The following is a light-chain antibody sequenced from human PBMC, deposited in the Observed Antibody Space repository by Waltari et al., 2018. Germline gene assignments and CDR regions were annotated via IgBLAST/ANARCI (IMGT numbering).Light chain of an antibody. Sequence: EIVMTQSPATLSMSPGERATLSCRASQSVGSNLAWYQQKPGQAPRLVIDGASTRATGIPAGFGGSGSGTEFTLTISSLQSEDFAVYFCQQYNNWPRTFGQGTKVEIK. J-gene: IGKJ1*01. CDR2: GAS. CDR3: QQYNNWPRT. V-gene: IGKV3-15*01. CDR1: QSVGSN.